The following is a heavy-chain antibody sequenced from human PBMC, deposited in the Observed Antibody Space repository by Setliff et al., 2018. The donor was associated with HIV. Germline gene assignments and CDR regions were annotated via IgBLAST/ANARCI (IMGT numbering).Heavy chain of an antibody. Sequence: PSETLSLTCTVSGGSISNYYWSWLRQPPGKGLEWIGYISYSGSTYYNPSLKSRVTISVDTSKNQFSLKLSSVTAADTAVYYCARALLIYYDSSGYYTNWGQGTLVTVSS. CDR2: ISYSGST. J-gene: IGHJ4*02. CDR3: ARALLIYYDSSGYYTN. D-gene: IGHD3-22*01. CDR1: GGSISNYY. V-gene: IGHV4-59*12.